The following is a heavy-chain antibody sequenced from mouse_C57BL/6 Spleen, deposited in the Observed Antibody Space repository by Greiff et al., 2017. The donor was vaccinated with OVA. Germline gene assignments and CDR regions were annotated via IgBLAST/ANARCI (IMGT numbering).Heavy chain of an antibody. CDR2: ISYDGSN. Sequence: EVQLQESGPGLVKPSQSLSLTCSVTGYSITSGYYWNWIRQFPGNKLEWMGYISYDGSNNYNPSLKNRISITRDTSKNQFFLKLNSVTTEDTATYYCTTVVARYFDVWGTGTTVTVSS. D-gene: IGHD1-1*01. CDR3: TTVVARYFDV. J-gene: IGHJ1*03. V-gene: IGHV3-6*01. CDR1: GYSITSGYY.